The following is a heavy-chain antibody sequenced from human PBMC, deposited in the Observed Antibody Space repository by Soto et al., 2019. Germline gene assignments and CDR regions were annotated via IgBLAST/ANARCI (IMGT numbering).Heavy chain of an antibody. D-gene: IGHD2-15*01. V-gene: IGHV3-30-3*01. CDR3: ARDPRGKHCSGGSCYTRSRGMDV. CDR2: ISYDGSNK. J-gene: IGHJ6*02. Sequence: GGSLRLSCAASGFTFSSYAMHWVRQAPGKGLEWVAVISYDGSNKYYADSVKGRFTISRDNSKNTLYLQMNSLRAEDTAVYYCARDPRGKHCSGGSCYTRSRGMDVWGQGTTVTVSS. CDR1: GFTFSSYA.